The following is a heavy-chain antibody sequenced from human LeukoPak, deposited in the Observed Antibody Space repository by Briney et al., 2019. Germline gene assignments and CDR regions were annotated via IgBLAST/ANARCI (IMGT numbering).Heavy chain of an antibody. V-gene: IGHV1-2*02. D-gene: IGHD3-10*01. CDR1: GYTFTGYY. CDR3: ARARFGDIRGFDP. Sequence: ASVKVSCKASGYTFTGYYMHWVRQAPGQGLEWMGWINPNSGGTNYAQKFQGRVTKTRDTSISTAYMELSRLRSDDTAVYYCARARFGDIRGFDPWGQGTLVTVSS. J-gene: IGHJ5*02. CDR2: INPNSGGT.